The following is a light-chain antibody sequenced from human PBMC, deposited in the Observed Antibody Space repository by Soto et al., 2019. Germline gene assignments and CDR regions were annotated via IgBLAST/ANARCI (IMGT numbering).Light chain of an antibody. V-gene: IGKV3-20*01. CDR1: QSVSSSY. J-gene: IGKJ1*01. Sequence: EIFLAHSPGTLSLSPGERATLSSRASQSVSSSYLAWYQQKPGQAPRLLIYGASSRATGIPDRFSGSGSGTDFTRTISRLEPEDFAVYYCQQYGSSXPWTFGQGTKVDIK. CDR2: GAS. CDR3: QQYGSSXPWT.